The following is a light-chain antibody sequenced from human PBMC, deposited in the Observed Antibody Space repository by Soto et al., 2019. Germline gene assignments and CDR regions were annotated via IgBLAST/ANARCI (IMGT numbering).Light chain of an antibody. CDR2: DAS. V-gene: IGKV3-15*01. CDR3: QQYNTWPLT. J-gene: IGKJ3*01. CDR1: QSVSSN. Sequence: EAVMTQSPATLSVSPGERPTLSCRASQSVSSNLAWYQQKPGQAPRLLIYDASTRVTGIPARFSGSGSGTEFTLTISSLQSEDFAVYYCQQYNTWPLTFGPGTKVDIK.